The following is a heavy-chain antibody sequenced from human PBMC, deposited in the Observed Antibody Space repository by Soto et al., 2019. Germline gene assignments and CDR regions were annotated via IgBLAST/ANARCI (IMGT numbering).Heavy chain of an antibody. CDR2: INPDASYT. V-gene: IGHV3-74*01. D-gene: IGHD6-19*01. CDR3: ARAQWPPSFDY. J-gene: IGHJ4*02. Sequence: EVQLVESGGGLVQPGGSLRLSCAASGFTFSTYWMHWVRQVPGEGLVWVSRINPDASYTTYADSVKGRFTISRDNAKNTLYLQMNSLRVADTAVFYCARAQWPPSFDYWGQGTLVIVSS. CDR1: GFTFSTYW.